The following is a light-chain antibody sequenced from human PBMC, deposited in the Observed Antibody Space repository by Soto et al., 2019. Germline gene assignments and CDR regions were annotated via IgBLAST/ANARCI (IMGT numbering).Light chain of an antibody. Sequence: QLTQSPSSLSASIGDRVTITCRASQDISGYLAWYQQQPGKAPKLLIYAASTLHSGVPTRFSGSGSGTEFILTIGRLQPEDFATYYCQQYAGSPWTFGPGTNVEIK. CDR3: QQYAGSPWT. V-gene: IGKV1-9*01. J-gene: IGKJ1*01. CDR2: AAS. CDR1: QDISGY.